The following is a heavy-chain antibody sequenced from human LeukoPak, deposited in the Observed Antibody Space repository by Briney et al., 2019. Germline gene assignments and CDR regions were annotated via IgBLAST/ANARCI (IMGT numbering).Heavy chain of an antibody. CDR1: GFTFSNAW. D-gene: IGHD5-18*01. CDR2: IKSKTDGGTT. Sequence: GGSLRLSCAASGFTFSNAWMSWVRPAPGKGLEWVGRIKSKTDGGTTDYAAPVKGRFTISRDDSKNTLYLQMNSLKTEDTAVYYCTTAPRGYSYGSDYWGQGTLVTVSS. V-gene: IGHV3-15*01. CDR3: TTAPRGYSYGSDY. J-gene: IGHJ4*02.